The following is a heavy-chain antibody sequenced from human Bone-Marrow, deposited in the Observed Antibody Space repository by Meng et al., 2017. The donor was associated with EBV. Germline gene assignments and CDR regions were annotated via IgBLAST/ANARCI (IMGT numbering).Heavy chain of an antibody. CDR2: ISHAGST. J-gene: IGHJ1*01. CDR1: GESFSAYY. D-gene: IGHD6-19*01. Sequence: WAPRMLKPSATLSLPCAVYGESFSAYYWSWARQSPGKGLEWIGEISHAGSTNYNPSLSSRVTISIDTSKNQFSLRLNSVTAADRGVYYCARYSSGWQKYFQYWDQGTLVTVSS. V-gene: IGHV4-34*01. CDR3: ARYSSGWQKYFQY.